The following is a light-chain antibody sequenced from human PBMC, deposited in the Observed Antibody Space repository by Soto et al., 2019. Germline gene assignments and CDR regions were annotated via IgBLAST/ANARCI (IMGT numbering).Light chain of an antibody. Sequence: EIVLTQSPGTLSLSPGERATLSCRASQSVSSSSYLAWYQQKPGQAPRLLIYGASSRATGIPDRFSGSGSATDFTLTISRLEPEDFAVYYCRQYGGSPSYPFGEGTKLEIK. CDR3: RQYGGSPSYP. CDR1: QSVSSSSY. CDR2: GAS. J-gene: IGKJ2*01. V-gene: IGKV3-20*01.